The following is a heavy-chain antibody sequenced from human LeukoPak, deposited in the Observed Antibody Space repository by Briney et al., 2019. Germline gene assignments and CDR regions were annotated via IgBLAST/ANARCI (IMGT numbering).Heavy chain of an antibody. V-gene: IGHV3-30*02. CDR1: GFSFTSYG. J-gene: IGHJ4*02. Sequence: PGGSLRLSCAASGFSFTSYGMHWVRQAPGKGLEWVSFISFDGSIKYYAVSVKGRFTISTDDSKNTLYLHMNRLRTEDTAVYFCAIPHGDFVYWGQGMLVTVSS. D-gene: IGHD4-17*01. CDR3: AIPHGDFVY. CDR2: ISFDGSIK.